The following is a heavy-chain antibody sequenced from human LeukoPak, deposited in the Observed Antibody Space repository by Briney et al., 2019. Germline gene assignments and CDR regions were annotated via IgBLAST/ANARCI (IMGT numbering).Heavy chain of an antibody. CDR3: ARAEHRRYQLLCY. J-gene: IGHJ4*02. CDR2: INPNSGGT. CDR1: GYTFTGCY. D-gene: IGHD2-2*01. Sequence: ASVKVSCKASGYTFTGCYMHWVRQAPGQGLEWMGWINPNSGGTNYAQKFQGWATMTRDTSISTAYMELSRLRSDDTAVYYCARAEHRRYQLLCYWGQGTLVTASS. V-gene: IGHV1-2*04.